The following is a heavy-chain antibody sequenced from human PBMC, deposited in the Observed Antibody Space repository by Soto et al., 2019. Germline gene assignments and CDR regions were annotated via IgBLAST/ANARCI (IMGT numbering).Heavy chain of an antibody. CDR3: ARGRYGDY. Sequence: QVHLVQSGAEVKKPGASVKVSCKASDYTFTSYGITWVRQAPGQGLEWMGWISAHNGNTDYAQKLQGRVIVTRDTSTSTAYMELRSLISDDMAVYYCARGRYGDYWGQGALVTVSS. D-gene: IGHD1-1*01. J-gene: IGHJ4*02. CDR2: ISAHNGNT. V-gene: IGHV1-18*03. CDR1: DYTFTSYG.